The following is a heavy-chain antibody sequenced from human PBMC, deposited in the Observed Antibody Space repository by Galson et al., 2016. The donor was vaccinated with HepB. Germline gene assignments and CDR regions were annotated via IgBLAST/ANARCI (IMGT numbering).Heavy chain of an antibody. Sequence: SETLSLTCSVSGGSIRSSNFFWGWIRQPPGKGLEWIGSMYYNGRTYYNPSSKSRVTISVDTSKNQLSLNLTSVTAADTAVYYCASPWIPGLGGSGHHDDMDVWGQGTTVIVS. V-gene: IGHV4-39*01. CDR3: ASPWIPGLGGSGHHDDMDV. J-gene: IGHJ6*02. CDR2: MYYNGRT. CDR1: GGSIRSSNFF. D-gene: IGHD5-18*01.